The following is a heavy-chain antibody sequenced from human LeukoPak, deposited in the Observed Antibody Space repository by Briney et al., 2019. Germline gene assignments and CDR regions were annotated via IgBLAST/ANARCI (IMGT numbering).Heavy chain of an antibody. Sequence: GGSLRLSCAASGFTFRSYAMSWVRQLPGKGLEWLSYINESGGSAYYADSVKGRLVISRDNSKNSLYLEINSLRAEDRAIYYCATYDYVWGRYRLAQSDYWGQGTLVTVSS. CDR2: INESGGSA. V-gene: IGHV3-23*01. D-gene: IGHD3-16*02. CDR1: GFTFRSYA. J-gene: IGHJ4*02. CDR3: ATYDYVWGRYRLAQSDY.